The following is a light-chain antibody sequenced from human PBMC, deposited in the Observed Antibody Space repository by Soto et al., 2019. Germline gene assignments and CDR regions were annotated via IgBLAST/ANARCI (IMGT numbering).Light chain of an antibody. Sequence: QSALTQPASVSGSPGQSITISCTGTNSDVGGYNYVSWYQQYPGKAPTVMIYDVNNRPLGVSNRFSGSKSGNTASLTISGLQAEDEADYYCSSYTTSSTLVFGGGTKLTVL. J-gene: IGLJ3*02. CDR2: DVN. CDR1: NSDVGGYNY. V-gene: IGLV2-14*01. CDR3: SSYTTSSTLV.